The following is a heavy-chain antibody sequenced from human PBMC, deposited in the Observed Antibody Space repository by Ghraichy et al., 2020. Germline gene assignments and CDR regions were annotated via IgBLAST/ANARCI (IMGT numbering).Heavy chain of an antibody. Sequence: SETLSLTCTVSGGSISSYYWSWIRQPAGKGLEWIGRIYTSGSTNYNPSLKSRVTMSVDTSKNEFSLKLSSVTAADTAVYYCARALTTVTARYYFYGMDVWGQGTTVTVSS. CDR3: ARALTTVTARYYFYGMDV. CDR2: IYTSGST. CDR1: GGSISSYY. V-gene: IGHV4-4*07. D-gene: IGHD4-11*01. J-gene: IGHJ6*02.